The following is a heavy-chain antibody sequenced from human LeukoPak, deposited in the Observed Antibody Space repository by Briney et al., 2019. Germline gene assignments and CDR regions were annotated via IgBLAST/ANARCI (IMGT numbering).Heavy chain of an antibody. CDR1: GGSFSGYY. D-gene: IGHD5-24*01. Sequence: PSETLSLTCAVYGGSFSGYYWSWIRQPPGKGLEWIGEINHSGSTNYNPSLKSRVTISVDTSKNQFSLKLSSVTAADTAVYYCARGRRGGLDYWGQGTLVTVSS. CDR3: ARGRRGGLDY. V-gene: IGHV4-34*01. CDR2: INHSGST. J-gene: IGHJ4*02.